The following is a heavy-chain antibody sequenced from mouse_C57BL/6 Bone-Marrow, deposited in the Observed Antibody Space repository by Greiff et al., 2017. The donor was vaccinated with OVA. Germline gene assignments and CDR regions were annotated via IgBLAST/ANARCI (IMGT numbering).Heavy chain of an antibody. CDR1: GYTFTDHT. Sequence: VKLVESDAELVKPGASVKISCKVSGYTFTDHTIHWMKQRPEQGLEWIGYIYPRDGSTKYNEKFKGKATLTADKSSSTAYMQLNSLTSEDSAVYFCAYYYGSSYGFFAYWGQGTLVTVSA. D-gene: IGHD1-1*01. CDR2: IYPRDGST. J-gene: IGHJ3*01. V-gene: IGHV1-78*01. CDR3: AYYYGSSYGFFAY.